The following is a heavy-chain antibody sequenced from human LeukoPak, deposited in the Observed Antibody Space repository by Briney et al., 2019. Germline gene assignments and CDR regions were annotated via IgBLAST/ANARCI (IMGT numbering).Heavy chain of an antibody. V-gene: IGHV3-15*01. J-gene: IGHJ4*02. D-gene: IGHD1-26*01. CDR1: GLSFAGAW. CDR3: TTDLLSWELLQGMVFG. Sequence: GGSLRISCVVPGLSFAGAWMTWVRQAPGKGLEWVGRIISKTDGGTKEYGEPVKGRFTISRDDSKNTLYLQMNSMKTEATAVYYCTTDLLSWELLQGMVFGWGQGTLVTVSS. CDR2: IISKTDGGTK.